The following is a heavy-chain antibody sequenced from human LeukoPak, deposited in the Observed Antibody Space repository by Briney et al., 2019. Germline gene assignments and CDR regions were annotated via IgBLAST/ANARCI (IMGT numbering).Heavy chain of an antibody. CDR2: IYYSGST. Sequence: SETLSLTCTVSGGSISSGDYYWSWIRQPPGKGLEWIGYIYYSGSTYYNPSLKSRVTISVDTSKNQFSLKLSSVTAADTAVYYCARGPYYDILTGYYESGGYFDYWGQGTLVTVSS. CDR1: GGSISSGDYY. D-gene: IGHD3-9*01. V-gene: IGHV4-30-4*01. J-gene: IGHJ4*02. CDR3: ARGPYYDILTGYYESGGYFDY.